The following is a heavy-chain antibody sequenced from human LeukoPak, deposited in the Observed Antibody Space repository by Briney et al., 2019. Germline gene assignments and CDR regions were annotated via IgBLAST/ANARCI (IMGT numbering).Heavy chain of an antibody. Sequence: GRFAISRDHAKNSLYLQMDSLRAKDTAVYYCAREGDSSGYYTDYWGQGTLVTVSS. D-gene: IGHD3-22*01. V-gene: IGHV3-11*06. CDR3: AREGDSSGYYTDY. J-gene: IGHJ4*02.